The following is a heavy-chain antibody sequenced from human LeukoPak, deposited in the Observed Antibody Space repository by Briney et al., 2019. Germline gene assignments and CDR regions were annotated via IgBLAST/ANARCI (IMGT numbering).Heavy chain of an antibody. CDR3: ARQRADYYYYYVDV. CDR1: GGSINTANYY. V-gene: IGHV4-39*01. Sequence: SETLSLTCTVSGGSINTANYYWGWLRQPPGKGLEWIGSIYYSETTYDNPSLKSRVTISIETSKNQFSLRLSSVTASDTAVYHCARQRADYYYYYVDVWGEGTTVAVS. J-gene: IGHJ6*03. CDR2: IYYSETT.